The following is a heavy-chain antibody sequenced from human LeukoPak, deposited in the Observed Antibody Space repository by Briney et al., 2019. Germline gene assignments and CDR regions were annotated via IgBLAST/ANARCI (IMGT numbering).Heavy chain of an antibody. D-gene: IGHD1-26*01. Sequence: ASVKVSCKASGYTFTSYDINWVRQATGQGLEWMGWMNPNSGNTGYAQKFQGRVTMTRNTSISTAYMELSSLRSEDTAVYYCAKDQPYSGSYSDYWGQGTLVTVSS. CDR3: AKDQPYSGSYSDY. V-gene: IGHV1-8*01. CDR2: MNPNSGNT. J-gene: IGHJ4*02. CDR1: GYTFTSYD.